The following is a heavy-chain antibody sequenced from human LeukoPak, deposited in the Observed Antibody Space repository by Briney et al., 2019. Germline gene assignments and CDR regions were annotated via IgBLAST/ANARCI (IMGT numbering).Heavy chain of an antibody. D-gene: IGHD4-11*01. CDR3: ASVGVMKTTVDY. V-gene: IGHV3-72*01. CDR2: TRDKATSYTT. J-gene: IGHJ4*02. Sequence: GGSLRLSCAASGFTFSDHYMAWVRQAPGKGLEWVGRTRDKATSYTTDYAASVKGRFTISRDDSKNSLSLQMHSLKSEDTAVYYCASVGVMKTTVDYWGQGVLVTVSS. CDR1: GFTFSDHY.